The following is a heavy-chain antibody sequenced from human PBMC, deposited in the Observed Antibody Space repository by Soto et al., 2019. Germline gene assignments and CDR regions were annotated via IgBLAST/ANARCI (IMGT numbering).Heavy chain of an antibody. CDR1: AFTLSKFA. V-gene: IGHV3-30-3*01. J-gene: IGHJ6*02. D-gene: IGHD1-1*01. Sequence: QVQLVESGGGVVQPGRSLRLSCAASAFTLSKFAMHWVRQAPGKGLEWVAVTSKDGINTYYAGAVKGRFTISRDNSKSTMYLQMNSLTTEDTAMYYCARGNMDVWGQGTTVTVSS. CDR3: ARGNMDV. CDR2: TSKDGINT.